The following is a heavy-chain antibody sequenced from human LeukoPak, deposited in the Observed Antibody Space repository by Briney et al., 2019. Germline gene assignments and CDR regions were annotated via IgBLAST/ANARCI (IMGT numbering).Heavy chain of an antibody. CDR2: IIPIFGTA. V-gene: IGHV1-69*06. J-gene: IGHJ4*02. Sequence: SVKLSCKASGGTFSSYAISWVRQAPGQGLEWVGRIIPIFGTANHAQKFQGRVTITADKSTSTAYMELSSLRSEDTAVYYCARDCSSGCYPDYWGQGTLVTVSS. CDR3: ARDCSSGCYPDY. CDR1: GGTFSSYA. D-gene: IGHD6-19*01.